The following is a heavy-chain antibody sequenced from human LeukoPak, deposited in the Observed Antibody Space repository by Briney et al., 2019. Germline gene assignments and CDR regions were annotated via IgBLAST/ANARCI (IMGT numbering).Heavy chain of an antibody. Sequence: SETLSLTCTVSGGSINSYYWSWIRQPPGKGLEWIGYIYYSGSTNYNPSLKSRVTISVDTSKNQFSLKLSSVTAADTAVYYCARGSSDYADYWGQGTLVTVSS. J-gene: IGHJ4*02. CDR3: ARGSSDYADY. CDR2: IYYSGST. V-gene: IGHV4-59*08. D-gene: IGHD6-6*01. CDR1: GGSINSYY.